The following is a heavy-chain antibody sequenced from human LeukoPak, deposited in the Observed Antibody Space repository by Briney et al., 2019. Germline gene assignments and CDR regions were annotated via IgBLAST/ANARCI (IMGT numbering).Heavy chain of an antibody. J-gene: IGHJ6*03. CDR1: GSTFSSYS. CDR2: ISYDGSNK. V-gene: IGHV3-30*03. CDR3: ARDTSIVDPAGYMDV. Sequence: GGSLRLSCAASGSTFSSYSMNWVRQAPGKGLEWVAVISYDGSNKYYRDSVKGRFTISRDNSKNTLYLQLNSLRSEDTAVYSCARDTSIVDPAGYMDVWGKGTTVTVSS. D-gene: IGHD6-6*01.